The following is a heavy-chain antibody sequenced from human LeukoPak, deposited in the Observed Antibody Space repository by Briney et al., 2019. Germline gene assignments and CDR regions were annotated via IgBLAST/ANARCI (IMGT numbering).Heavy chain of an antibody. Sequence: PGGSLRLSCAASGFTFSSYAMSWVRQAPGKGLEWVSAISGSGGSTYYADSVKGRFTISRDNSKSTLYLQMNSLRAEDTAVYYCAKSVGEQWLVLPPCFDYWGQGTLVTVSS. CDR1: GFTFSSYA. V-gene: IGHV3-23*01. CDR2: ISGSGGST. D-gene: IGHD6-19*01. CDR3: AKSVGEQWLVLPPCFDY. J-gene: IGHJ4*02.